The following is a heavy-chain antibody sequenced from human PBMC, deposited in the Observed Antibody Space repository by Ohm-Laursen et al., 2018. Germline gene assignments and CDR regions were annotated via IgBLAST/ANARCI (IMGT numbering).Heavy chain of an antibody. J-gene: IGHJ4*02. CDR1: GGTFSSYA. CDR3: ALINLDSSGPTPDY. CDR2: IIPIFGTA. V-gene: IGHV1-69*06. D-gene: IGHD3-22*01. Sequence: GASVKVSCKASGGTFSSYAISWVRQAPGQGLEWMGGIIPIFGTANYAQKFQGRVTITADKSTSTAYMELSSLRSEDTAVYYCALINLDSSGPTPDYWGQGTLVTVSS.